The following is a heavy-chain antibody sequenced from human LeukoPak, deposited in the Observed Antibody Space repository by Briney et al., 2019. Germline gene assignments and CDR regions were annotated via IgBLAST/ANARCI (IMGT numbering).Heavy chain of an antibody. Sequence: ASVKVSCKASGYTFTSYGISWVRQAPGQGLEWMGWISAYNGNTNYAQKFQGRVTMTRDTSISTAYMELSRLRSDDTAVYYCARDVLPEGYCSGGSCYSQEPYNWFDPWGQGTLVTVSS. V-gene: IGHV1-18*01. CDR3: ARDVLPEGYCSGGSCYSQEPYNWFDP. D-gene: IGHD2-15*01. J-gene: IGHJ5*02. CDR2: ISAYNGNT. CDR1: GYTFTSYG.